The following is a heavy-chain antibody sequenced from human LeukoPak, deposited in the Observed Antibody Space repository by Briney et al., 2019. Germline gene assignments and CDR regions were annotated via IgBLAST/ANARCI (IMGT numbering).Heavy chain of an antibody. CDR1: GFTFSGAW. CDR3: ATQHTLWSPLDC. J-gene: IGHJ4*02. Sequence: GGSLRLSCAASGFTFSGAWMHWVRQDPGKGLVWVSLIKSDGSAIYADSVKGRFTISRDNAKSTVYLQMNSLRAEDTAVYYCATQHTLWSPLDCWGQGTLVTVSS. V-gene: IGHV3-74*01. D-gene: IGHD3-10*01. CDR2: IKSDGSA.